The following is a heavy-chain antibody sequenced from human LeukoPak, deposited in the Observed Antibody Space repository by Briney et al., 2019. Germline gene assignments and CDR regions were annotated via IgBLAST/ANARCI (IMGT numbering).Heavy chain of an antibody. CDR1: GFTVSSNY. J-gene: IGHJ4*02. Sequence: GGSLRLSCAASGFTVSSNYMSWVRQAPGKGLEWVSVIYSGGSTYYADSVKGRFTISRDNSKNTLYLQMNSLRAEDTAVYYCARVNYYDSSGYYYSRCYFDYWGQGTLVTVSS. D-gene: IGHD3-22*01. V-gene: IGHV3-53*01. CDR2: IYSGGST. CDR3: ARVNYYDSSGYYYSRCYFDY.